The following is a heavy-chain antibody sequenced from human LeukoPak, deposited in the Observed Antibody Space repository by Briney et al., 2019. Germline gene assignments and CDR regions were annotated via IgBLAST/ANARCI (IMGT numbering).Heavy chain of an antibody. J-gene: IGHJ4*02. D-gene: IGHD1-20*01. Sequence: SETLSLTCTVSGGSISSYYWSWIRQPPGKGLEWIGYIYYSGSTNYNPSLKSRVTISVDTSKNQFSLKLSSVTAVDTAVYYCARVSTGITGTTRSNYFDYWGQGTLVTVSS. V-gene: IGHV4-59*01. CDR2: IYYSGST. CDR1: GGSISSYY. CDR3: ARVSTGITGTTRSNYFDY.